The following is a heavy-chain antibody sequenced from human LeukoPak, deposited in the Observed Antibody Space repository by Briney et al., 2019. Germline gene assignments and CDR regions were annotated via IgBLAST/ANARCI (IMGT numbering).Heavy chain of an antibody. D-gene: IGHD3/OR15-3a*01. J-gene: IGHJ5*02. CDR2: IYHTGST. CDR1: GGSISRHY. V-gene: IGHV4-59*11. CDR3: ARVDAPNWFDP. Sequence: SETLSLTCTVSGGSISRHYWSWIRQPPGKGLEWIGYIYHTGSTNYYNPSLKSRVTISIDTSKNQFSLKLSSVTTADTALYYCARVDAPNWFDPWGQGTLVTVSS.